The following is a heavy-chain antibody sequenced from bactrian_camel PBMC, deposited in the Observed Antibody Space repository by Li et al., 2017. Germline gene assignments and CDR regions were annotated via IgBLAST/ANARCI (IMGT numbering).Heavy chain of an antibody. CDR1: LNPGDTYC. J-gene: IGHJ4*01. Sequence: SGGGSVQTGGSLRLSCAASLNPGDTYCLGWFRQAVGQEREAVAAVYRVGGSAFYADSVKGRFTISHDAAKNSVDLQMNSLKPDDTAVYYCAATGQMLSVAGCRTQGTQVTVS. D-gene: IGHD1*01. CDR2: VYRVGGSA. V-gene: IGHV3S25*01.